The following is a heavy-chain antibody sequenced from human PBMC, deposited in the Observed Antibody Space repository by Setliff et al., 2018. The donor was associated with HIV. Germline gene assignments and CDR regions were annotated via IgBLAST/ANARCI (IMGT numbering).Heavy chain of an antibody. CDR1: GGSISSGGYY. J-gene: IGHJ4*02. CDR3: ARDSTDGSGFQGPPSF. CDR2: MYHSGNT. V-gene: IGHV4-31*03. Sequence: SETLSLTCTVSGGSISSGGYYWSWIRQHPGKGLEWIGYMYHSGNTHYNPSLKSRVTISVDTSKKQLSLKLSSVTAADRDVYYCARDSTDGSGFQGPPSFWGQGTLVNVSS. D-gene: IGHD3-22*01.